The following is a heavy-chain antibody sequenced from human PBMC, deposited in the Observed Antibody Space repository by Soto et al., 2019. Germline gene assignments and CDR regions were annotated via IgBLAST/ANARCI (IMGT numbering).Heavy chain of an antibody. CDR1: GFTFSSYG. CDR2: IWYDGSNK. V-gene: IGHV3-33*01. Sequence: GGSLRLSCAASGFTFSSYGMHWVRQAPGKGLEWVAVIWYDGSNKYYADSVKGRFTISRDNSKNTLYLQMNSLRAEDTAVYYCAREQRSGPTGPYFDYWGQGTLVTVSS. J-gene: IGHJ4*02. D-gene: IGHD5-12*01. CDR3: AREQRSGPTGPYFDY.